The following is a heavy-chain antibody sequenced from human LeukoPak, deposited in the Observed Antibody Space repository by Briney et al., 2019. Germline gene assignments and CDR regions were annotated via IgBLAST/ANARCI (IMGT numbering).Heavy chain of an antibody. V-gene: IGHV1-2*04. CDR3: ARGGYYYGSGSYRDAFDI. CDR2: INPNTGGT. J-gene: IGHJ3*02. Sequence: ASVKVSCKASGYTFTGYFMHWVRQAPGQGLEWMGWINPNTGGTNYAQKFQGWVTMTRDTSISTAYVELSRLRSDDTAVYYCARGGYYYGSGSYRDAFDIWGQGTMVTVSS. D-gene: IGHD3-10*01. CDR1: GYTFTGYF.